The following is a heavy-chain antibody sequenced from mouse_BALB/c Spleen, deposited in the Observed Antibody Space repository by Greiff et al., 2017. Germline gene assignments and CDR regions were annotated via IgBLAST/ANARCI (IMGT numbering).Heavy chain of an antibody. D-gene: IGHD3-3*01. J-gene: IGHJ1*01. CDR3: TREGDEYWYFDV. Sequence: EVQLQQSGTVLARPGASVKMSCKASGYTFTSYWMHWVKQRPGQGLEWIGAIYPGNSDTSYNQKFKGKAKLTAVTSTSTAYMELSSLTNEDSAVYYCTREGDEYWYFDVWGAGTTVTVSS. CDR1: GYTFTSYW. CDR2: IYPGNSDT. V-gene: IGHV1-5*01.